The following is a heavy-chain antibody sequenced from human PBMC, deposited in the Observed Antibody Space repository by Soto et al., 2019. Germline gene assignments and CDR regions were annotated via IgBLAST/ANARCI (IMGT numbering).Heavy chain of an antibody. V-gene: IGHV3-9*01. Sequence: EVQLVESGGGLVQPSRSLRLSCAASGFSFDGYAMNWVRQPPGKGLEWVSGISWNSGNLDYADSVKGRFTISRDNAKNSLELQMDSRGAEDTALYYCVKASTYSSSQGWFDPWGQGTMVTVSS. CDR2: ISWNSGNL. D-gene: IGHD6-6*01. J-gene: IGHJ5*02. CDR1: GFSFDGYA. CDR3: VKASTYSSSQGWFDP.